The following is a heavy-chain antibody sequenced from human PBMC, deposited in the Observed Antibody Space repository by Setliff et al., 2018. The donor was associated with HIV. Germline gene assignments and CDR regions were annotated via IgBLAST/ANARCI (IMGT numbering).Heavy chain of an antibody. D-gene: IGHD6-19*01. CDR3: ARDSDVAVGHDYMDV. CDR2: ISWNSGTI. J-gene: IGHJ6*03. Sequence: SLRISCAASGFTFDDYAMHWVRQAPGKGLEWVSGISWNSGTIAYAGSVEGRFTVSRDNAKNSLFLLMSSLRTEDTASYYCARDSDVAVGHDYMDVWGKGTTVTVSS. V-gene: IGHV3-9*01. CDR1: GFTFDDYA.